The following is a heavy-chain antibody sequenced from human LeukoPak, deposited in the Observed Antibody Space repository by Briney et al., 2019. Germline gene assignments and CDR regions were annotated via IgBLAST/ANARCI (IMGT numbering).Heavy chain of an antibody. Sequence: PGGSLRLSCAASGFTVSSNYMSWVRQAPGKGLEWVSVIYSGGSTYYADSVKGRFTISRDNSKNTLYLQMNSLRAEDTAVYYCARLENIVGAPYLDYWGQGTLVTVSS. J-gene: IGHJ4*02. CDR1: GFTVSSNY. CDR3: ARLENIVGAPYLDY. V-gene: IGHV3-53*01. D-gene: IGHD1-26*01. CDR2: IYSGGST.